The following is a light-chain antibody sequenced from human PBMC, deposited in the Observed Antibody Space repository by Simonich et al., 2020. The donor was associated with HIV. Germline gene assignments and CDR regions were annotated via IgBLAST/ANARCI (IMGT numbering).Light chain of an antibody. CDR1: QSISSW. V-gene: IGKV1-5*03. Sequence: DIQMTQSPATLSASVGDRVTIHCRASQSISSWLAWYQQKPGKAPKLLIYKASSLEIGVPSRFSGSGSGTEFTLTISSLQPDDFATYYCQQYNSYSRTFGQGTKVEIK. J-gene: IGKJ1*01. CDR3: QQYNSYSRT. CDR2: KAS.